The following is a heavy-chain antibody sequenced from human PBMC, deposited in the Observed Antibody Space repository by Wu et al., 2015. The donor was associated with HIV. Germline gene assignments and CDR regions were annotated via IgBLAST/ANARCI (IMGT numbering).Heavy chain of an antibody. D-gene: IGHD3-10*01. CDR2: IIPIFGTA. CDR3: ARVADYYGSGSYYYYGMDV. Sequence: QVQLVQSGAEVKKPGSSVKVSCKASGGTFSSYAISWVRQAPGQGLEWMGRIIPIFGTANYAQKFQGRVTITADESTSTAYMELSSLRSEDTAVYYCARVADYYGSGSYYYYGMDVWGQGTNGHRLL. CDR1: GGTFSSYA. V-gene: IGHV1-69*18. J-gene: IGHJ6*02.